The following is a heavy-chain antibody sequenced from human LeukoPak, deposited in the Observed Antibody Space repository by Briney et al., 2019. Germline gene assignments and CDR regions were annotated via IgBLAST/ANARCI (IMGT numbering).Heavy chain of an antibody. V-gene: IGHV3-9*01. CDR1: GFTFSSYA. CDR3: ASSGGIQLWLGS. J-gene: IGHJ5*01. D-gene: IGHD5-18*01. Sequence: PGGSLRLSCAASGFTFSSYALSWVRQAPGKGLEWVSGISWNSGSIGYADSVKGRFTISRDNAKNSLYLQMNSLRAEDTALYYCASSGGIQLWLGSWGQGTLVTVSS. CDR2: ISWNSGSI.